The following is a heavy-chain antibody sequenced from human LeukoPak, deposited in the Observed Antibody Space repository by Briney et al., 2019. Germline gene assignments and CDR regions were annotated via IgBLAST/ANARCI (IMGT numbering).Heavy chain of an antibody. V-gene: IGHV4-38-2*02. J-gene: IGHJ2*01. CDR2: IYHSGST. CDR3: ARVYYSSSYDYWYFNL. D-gene: IGHD6-13*01. CDR1: GYSISSGYY. Sequence: ETLSLTCTVSGYSISSGYYWGWIRQPPGKGLEWIGSIYHSGSTYYNPSLKSRVTISVDTSKNQFSLKLSSVTAADTAVYYCARVYYSSSYDYWYFNLWGRGTLVTVSS.